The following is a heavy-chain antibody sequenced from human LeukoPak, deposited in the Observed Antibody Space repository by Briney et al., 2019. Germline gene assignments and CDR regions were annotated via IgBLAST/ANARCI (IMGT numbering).Heavy chain of an antibody. Sequence: GGSLRLSCAASGFTFDDYAMHWVRQAPGKGLEWVSGISWNSGSIGYADSVKGRFTISRDNAKNSLYLQMNSLRAEDTALYYCAKENIVATTSRYYYYGMDVWGQGTTVTVSS. CDR2: ISWNSGSI. CDR3: AKENIVATTSRYYYYGMDV. V-gene: IGHV3-9*01. D-gene: IGHD5-12*01. CDR1: GFTFDDYA. J-gene: IGHJ6*02.